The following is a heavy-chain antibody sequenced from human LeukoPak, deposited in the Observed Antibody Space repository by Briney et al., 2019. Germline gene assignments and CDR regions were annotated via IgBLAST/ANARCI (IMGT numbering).Heavy chain of an antibody. Sequence: ASVKVSCKASGYTFPSYFMHWVRQAPGQGLEWMGIINPTGGSTTYAQKFQGRVTMTRDTSTSTVYMELSSLRSDETAVYYCAKTAARRFYYWGQGTPGTLPS. CDR3: AKTAARRFYY. D-gene: IGHD6-6*01. CDR2: INPTGGST. J-gene: IGHJ4*02. CDR1: GYTFPSYF. V-gene: IGHV1-46*01.